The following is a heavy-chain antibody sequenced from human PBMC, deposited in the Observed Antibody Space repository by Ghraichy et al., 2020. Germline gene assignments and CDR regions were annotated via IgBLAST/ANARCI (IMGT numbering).Heavy chain of an antibody. CDR1: GGSISSYY. J-gene: IGHJ3*02. D-gene: IGHD3-16*01. Sequence: SETLSLTCTVSGGSISSYYWSWIRQPPWKGLEWIGDIYYSGSTNYNPSLKRRVTISVDTSTNQIYLKLSSVTAADTAVYYCARGGGSTGIDAFDIWGQGIMVTVSS. CDR3: ARGGGSTGIDAFDI. CDR2: IYYSGST. V-gene: IGHV4-59*01.